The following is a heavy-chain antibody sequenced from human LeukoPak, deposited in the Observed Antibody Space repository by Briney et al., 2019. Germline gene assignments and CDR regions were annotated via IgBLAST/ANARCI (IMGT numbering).Heavy chain of an antibody. CDR3: AKVGTTMTALYAFDI. CDR2: ISYDGSNK. CDR1: GFTFSTYG. J-gene: IGHJ3*02. V-gene: IGHV3-30*18. Sequence: PGRSLRLSCAASGFTFSTYGMHRVRQAPGKGLEWVAVISYDGSNKYYVDSEKGRFTISRDNSKNTLYLQMNSLRGEDTAVYYCAKVGTTMTALYAFDIWGQGTMVIVSS. D-gene: IGHD4-17*01.